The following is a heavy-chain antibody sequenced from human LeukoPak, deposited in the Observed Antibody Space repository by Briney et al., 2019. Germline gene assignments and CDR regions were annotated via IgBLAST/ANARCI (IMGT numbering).Heavy chain of an antibody. Sequence: PGESLKISCKGSGYTFPTYWIGWVRQMPGKGLEWMGIIYPGDSDTRYSPSFQGQVTISADKSISTAYLQWSSLKASDTAMYYCARRSREGGSAWYLDYWGQGTLVTVSS. J-gene: IGHJ4*02. CDR3: ARRSREGGSAWYLDY. CDR2: IYPGDSDT. V-gene: IGHV5-51*01. D-gene: IGHD6-19*01. CDR1: GYTFPTYW.